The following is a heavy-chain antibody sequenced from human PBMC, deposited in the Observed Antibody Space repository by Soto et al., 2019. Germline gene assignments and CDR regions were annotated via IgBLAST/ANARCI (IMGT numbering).Heavy chain of an antibody. CDR1: GGSISSSSYY. Sequence: QLQLQESGPGLVKPSETLSLTCTVSGGSISSSSYYWGWIRQPPGKGLEWIGTIYYSGSTYYNPSLKCRVTISGDTAKNQFSLKLSSVTAADTAVYYCARRRGYSSSSEDCFDPWGQGTLVTVSS. J-gene: IGHJ5*02. CDR2: IYYSGST. D-gene: IGHD6-13*01. CDR3: ARRRGYSSSSEDCFDP. V-gene: IGHV4-39*01.